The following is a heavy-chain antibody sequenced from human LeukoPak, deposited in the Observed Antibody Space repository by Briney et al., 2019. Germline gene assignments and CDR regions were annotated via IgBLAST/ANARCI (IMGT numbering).Heavy chain of an antibody. CDR1: GGSISSGGYY. J-gene: IGHJ4*02. CDR2: IYHSGST. Sequence: SETLSLTYTVSGGSISSGGYYWSWSRQPPGKGLEWIGYIYHSGSTYYNPSLKSRVTISVDRSKNQFSLKLSSVTAADTAVYYCARGYCSSTSCQGDIDYWGQGTLVTVSS. D-gene: IGHD2-2*01. V-gene: IGHV4-30-2*01. CDR3: ARGYCSSTSCQGDIDY.